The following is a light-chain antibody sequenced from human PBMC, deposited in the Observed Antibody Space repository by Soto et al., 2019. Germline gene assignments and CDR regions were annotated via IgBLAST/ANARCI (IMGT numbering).Light chain of an antibody. CDR3: QRYNSDIWT. V-gene: IGKV1-27*01. CDR2: AAT. Sequence: DIQMTQSPSSLSASVGDRVTITCRASQDINNYLAWYQQRPGKLPKLLIYAATTLQSGVPSRFSGGGSGTDFTLTISSLQPEDVATYYCQRYNSDIWTFGQGTKVEV. CDR1: QDINNY. J-gene: IGKJ1*01.